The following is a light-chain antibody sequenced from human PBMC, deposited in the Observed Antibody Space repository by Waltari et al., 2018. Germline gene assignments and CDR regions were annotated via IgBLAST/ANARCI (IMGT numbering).Light chain of an antibody. CDR2: ANN. CDR1: ISNIGRNA. Sequence: QSVLTQQPSASGIPGQRVTISCSGSISNIGRNAVNWYRQLPGAAPNLLIYANNQRPSGVPDRYSGSKSGTSASLAISGLQSEDEAHYYCASWDANLSGRVFGGGTKVTVL. CDR3: ASWDANLSGRV. V-gene: IGLV1-44*01. J-gene: IGLJ3*02.